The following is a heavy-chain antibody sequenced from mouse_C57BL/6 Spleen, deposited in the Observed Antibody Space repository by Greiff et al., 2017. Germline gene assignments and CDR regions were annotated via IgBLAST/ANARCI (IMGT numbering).Heavy chain of an antibody. V-gene: IGHV1-82*01. Sequence: QVQLQQSGPELVKPGASVKISCKASGYAFSSSWMTWVKQRPGKGLEWIGRIYPGNGDTNYNGKFKGKATLTVDTSSSTAYMQLSSLTSEDSAVYFCARSGDGYYLYAMDYWGQGTSVTVSS. CDR2: IYPGNGDT. CDR1: GYAFSSSW. J-gene: IGHJ4*01. CDR3: ARSGDGYYLYAMDY. D-gene: IGHD2-3*01.